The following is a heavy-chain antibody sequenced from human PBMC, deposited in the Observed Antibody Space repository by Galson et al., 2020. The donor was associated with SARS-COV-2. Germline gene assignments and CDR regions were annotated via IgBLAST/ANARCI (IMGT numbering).Heavy chain of an antibody. CDR1: GFPFSSYS. Sequence: GGSLRLSCAASGFPFSSYSMNWVRQAPGKGLEWVSSISSSSSYIYYADSVKGRFTISRDNAKNSLYLQMNSLRAEDTAVYYCARGEYYYDSSGYPLDYWGQGTLVTVSS. J-gene: IGHJ4*02. V-gene: IGHV3-21*01. CDR3: ARGEYYYDSSGYPLDY. CDR2: ISSSSSYI. D-gene: IGHD3-22*01.